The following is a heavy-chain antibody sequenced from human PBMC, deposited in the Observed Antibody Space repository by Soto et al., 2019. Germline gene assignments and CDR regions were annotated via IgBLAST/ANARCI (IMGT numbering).Heavy chain of an antibody. D-gene: IGHD3-10*01. CDR3: AKDTGLTENYFDY. V-gene: IGHV3-9*01. J-gene: IGHJ4*02. CDR1: GFRFDDYA. Sequence: EVQLGESGGGLVQPGMSLRLSCPASGFRFDDYATQWDLQAPGQGLEWVSGSSWNSVDIAYADSVKGRFTISRDNPKNSLFLQMNSLRPEDTAVSYCAKDTGLTENYFDYWGQGTLVTVSS. CDR2: SSWNSVDI.